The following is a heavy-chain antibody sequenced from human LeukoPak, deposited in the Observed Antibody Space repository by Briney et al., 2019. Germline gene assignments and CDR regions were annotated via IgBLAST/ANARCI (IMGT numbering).Heavy chain of an antibody. V-gene: IGHV3-30*18. D-gene: IGHD6-13*01. J-gene: IGHJ4*02. Sequence: PGRSLRLSCAASGFTFSSYGMHWVRQAPGKGLEWVAVISYDGSNKYYADSVKGRFTIPRDNSKNTLYLQMNSLRAEDTAVYYCAKARIVIAAAVSFDYWGQGTLVTVSS. CDR3: AKARIVIAAAVSFDY. CDR1: GFTFSSYG. CDR2: ISYDGSNK.